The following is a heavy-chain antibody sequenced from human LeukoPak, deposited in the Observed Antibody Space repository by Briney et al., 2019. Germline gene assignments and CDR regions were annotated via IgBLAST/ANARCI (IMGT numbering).Heavy chain of an antibody. CDR1: GGSFSGHY. J-gene: IGHJ4*02. D-gene: IGHD3-22*01. V-gene: IGHV4-34*01. CDR3: ARGYDSSGYYKWTRSGLFDY. Sequence: SETLSLTCAVYGGSFSGHYWSWIRQPPGKGLEWIGEINHSGTTNYNPSLKSRVTISVDTSKNQFSLKLSSVTAADTAVYYCARGYDSSGYYKWTRSGLFDYWGQGTLVTVSS. CDR2: INHSGTT.